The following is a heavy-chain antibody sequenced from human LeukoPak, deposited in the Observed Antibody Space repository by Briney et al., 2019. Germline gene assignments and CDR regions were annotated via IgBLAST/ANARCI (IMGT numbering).Heavy chain of an antibody. V-gene: IGHV3-48*01. CDR3: ARDRHKYNYDSGGYPPY. Sequence: GGSLRLSCAASGFTFSSYSMNWVRQAPGKGLEWVSYISSSSSTIYYADSVKGRFTISRDNAKNSLYLQMNTLRAEDTAVYYCARDRHKYNYDSGGYPPYWGQGILVTVSS. CDR1: GFTFSSYS. J-gene: IGHJ4*02. D-gene: IGHD3-22*01. CDR2: ISSSSSTI.